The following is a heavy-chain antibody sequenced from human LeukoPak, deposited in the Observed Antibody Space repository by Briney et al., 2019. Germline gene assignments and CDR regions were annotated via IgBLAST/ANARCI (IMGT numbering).Heavy chain of an antibody. V-gene: IGHV3-23*01. CDR2: ISGSGGST. Sequence: GGSLRLSCAASGFTFSSYAMSWVRQAPGKGLEWVSAISGSGGSTYYADSVKGRFTISRDNSKNTLYLQMNSLRAEDTAVYYCAKDTRYFDWSSDYWGQRTLVTVSS. CDR3: AKDTRYFDWSSDY. D-gene: IGHD3-9*01. CDR1: GFTFSSYA. J-gene: IGHJ4*02.